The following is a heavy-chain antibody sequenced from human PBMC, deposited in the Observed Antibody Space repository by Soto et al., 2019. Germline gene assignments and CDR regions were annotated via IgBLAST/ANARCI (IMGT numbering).Heavy chain of an antibody. J-gene: IGHJ5*02. V-gene: IGHV4-30-2*01. CDR2: IYHSGST. CDR1: GGSISSGGYS. D-gene: IGHD5-18*01. CDR3: AREFGDVDTAMIYNWFDP. Sequence: SETLSLTCAVSGGSISSGGYSWSWIRQPPGKGLEWIGYIYHSGSTYYNPSLKSRVTISVDRSKNQFSLKLSSVTAADTAVYYCAREFGDVDTAMIYNWFDPWGQGTLVTVSS.